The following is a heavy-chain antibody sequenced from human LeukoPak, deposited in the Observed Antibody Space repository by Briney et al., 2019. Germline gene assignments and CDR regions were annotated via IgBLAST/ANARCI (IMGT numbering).Heavy chain of an antibody. D-gene: IGHD2-21*01. CDR2: IHSSGST. J-gene: IGHJ4*02. Sequence: SETLSLTCTVSGDSLSSSYYYWGWIRQRPAKGPEWIGSIHSSGSTDYNPSLKSRVTIPVDTSKNQFSLKLTSVTAADAAVYYCARHGRAYCGGDCYGGVDYWGRGALVTVSS. CDR3: ARHGRAYCGGDCYGGVDY. CDR1: GDSLSSSYYY. V-gene: IGHV4-39*01.